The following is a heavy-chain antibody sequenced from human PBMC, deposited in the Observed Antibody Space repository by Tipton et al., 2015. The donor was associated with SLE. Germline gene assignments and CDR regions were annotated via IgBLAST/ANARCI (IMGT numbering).Heavy chain of an antibody. J-gene: IGHJ4*02. CDR3: AREEMAPSLNY. D-gene: IGHD5-24*01. CDR1: GGTFNSHA. CDR2: IIPIFGTP. Sequence: QSGAEVKKPGSSVKVSCEASGGTFNSHAITWVRQSPGQGLEWMGAIIPIFGTPAYAQRFQGRVTISADASTSTVYMELSSLRSDDTAVYYCAREEMAPSLNYWGQGTQVTVSS. V-gene: IGHV1-69*01.